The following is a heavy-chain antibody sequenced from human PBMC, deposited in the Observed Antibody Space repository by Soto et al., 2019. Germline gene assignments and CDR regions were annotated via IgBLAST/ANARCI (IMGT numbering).Heavy chain of an antibody. CDR3: AKGTTTSSFSAGDY. V-gene: IGHV3-30*18. J-gene: IGHJ4*02. Sequence: QVQLVESGGGVVQPGRSLRLSCAASGFTFSNYTMHWVRQAPGKGLEWVAVMSYDGNERYYADSVKGRFTISRDNSKNTLYLQMNSLRAEDTAVYYCAKGTTTSSFSAGDYWGQGTLVTVSS. CDR2: MSYDGNER. D-gene: IGHD2-2*01. CDR1: GFTFSNYT.